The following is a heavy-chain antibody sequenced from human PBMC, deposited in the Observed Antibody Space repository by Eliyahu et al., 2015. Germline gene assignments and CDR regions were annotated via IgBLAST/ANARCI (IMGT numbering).Heavy chain of an antibody. CDR2: IFYNGNT. Sequence: QVLLQESGPGLVKPSETLSLTCAVSDGSIRLYSWSWVRQSPGKGLEWLGCIFYNGNTNYNPSFKSRVTISADTSKQQFSLRLTSVTAADTSIYYCARHRGYSSFQADFDDWGQGTLVTVSS. CDR3: ARHRGYSSFQADFDD. J-gene: IGHJ4*02. D-gene: IGHD4-11*01. V-gene: IGHV4-59*08. CDR1: DGSIRLYS.